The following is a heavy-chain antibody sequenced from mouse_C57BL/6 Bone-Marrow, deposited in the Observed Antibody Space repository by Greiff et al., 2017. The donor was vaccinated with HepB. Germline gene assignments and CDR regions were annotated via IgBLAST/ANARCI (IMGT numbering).Heavy chain of an antibody. CDR3: ARDHRVDWYFDV. CDR1: GFTFSSYA. J-gene: IGHJ1*03. CDR2: ISDGGSYT. Sequence: EVQLVESGGGLVKPGGSLKLSCAASGFTFSSYAMSWVRQTPEKRLEWVATISDGGSYTYYPDNVKGRFTISRDNAKNNLYLQMSHLKSEDTAMYYCARDHRVDWYFDVGGTGTTVTVSS. V-gene: IGHV5-4*01.